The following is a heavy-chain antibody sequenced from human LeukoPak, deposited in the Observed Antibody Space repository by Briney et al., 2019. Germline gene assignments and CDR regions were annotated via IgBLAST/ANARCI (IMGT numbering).Heavy chain of an antibody. CDR1: GFTFSSYA. CDR2: ISGSGGST. J-gene: IGHJ4*02. CDR3: AKGSYDFWSGYWVY. Sequence: GGSLRLSCAASGFTFSSYAMSWVRQAPGKGLEWVSAISGSGGSTYYADSVKGRFTISRDNSKNTLYLQMNSLRAEDTAVYYCAKGSYDFWSGYWVYWGQGTLVTVSS. D-gene: IGHD3-3*01. V-gene: IGHV3-23*01.